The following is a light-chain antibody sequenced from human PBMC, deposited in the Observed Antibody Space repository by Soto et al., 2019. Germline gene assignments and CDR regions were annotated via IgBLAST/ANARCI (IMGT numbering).Light chain of an antibody. CDR3: QQGTNWPPT. J-gene: IGKJ3*01. V-gene: IGKV3-11*01. CDR1: QSVSSY. Sequence: EIVLTQSPATLSLSPRERATISCRASQSVSSYLAWYQQKVGQAPRLLIYETSDRATGIPARFSGSVSGTDFTLTISSLEPEDFAVYDCQQGTNWPPTFGPG. CDR2: ETS.